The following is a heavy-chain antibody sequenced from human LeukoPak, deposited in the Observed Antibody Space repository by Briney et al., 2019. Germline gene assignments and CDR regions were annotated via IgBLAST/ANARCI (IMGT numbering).Heavy chain of an antibody. CDR2: MNPNSGNT. CDR1: GYTFTTYD. J-gene: IGHJ5*02. CDR3: ARDRRYGVKRNWFDP. V-gene: IGHV1-8*01. Sequence: GASVKVSCKASGYTFTTYDINWVRQATGQGLEWMGWMNPNSGNTGYAQKFQGRVTMTRNTSMSTAYMELSSLRSEDTAVYYCARDRRYGVKRNWFDPWGQGTLVTVS. D-gene: IGHD4-23*01.